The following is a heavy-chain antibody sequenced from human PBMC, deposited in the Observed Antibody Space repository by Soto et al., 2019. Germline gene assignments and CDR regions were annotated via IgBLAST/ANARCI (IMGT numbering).Heavy chain of an antibody. CDR2: IYPGDSDT. Sequence: GESLKISCKGSGYSFTSYWIGWVRQMPGKGLEWMGIIYPGDSDTRYSPSFQGQVTISADKSISTAYLQWSSLKASDTAMYYCARQDRYCSSTSCYLFGYWGQGTPVTVSS. CDR3: ARQDRYCSSTSCYLFGY. D-gene: IGHD2-2*01. V-gene: IGHV5-51*01. CDR1: GYSFTSYW. J-gene: IGHJ4*02.